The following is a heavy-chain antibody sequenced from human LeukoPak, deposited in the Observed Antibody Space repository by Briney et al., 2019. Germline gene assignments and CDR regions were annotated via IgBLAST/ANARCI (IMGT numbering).Heavy chain of an antibody. CDR3: ARERAVLGATTSWFDP. Sequence: ASVKVSSKAFGYIFTNYAMHWVRQAPGQRLEWMGWINPGNGNIKYSQKFQDRVTITRDTSASTAYMGLSSLRSEDTAVYYCARERAVLGATTSWFDPWGQGTLVTVSS. CDR2: INPGNGNI. CDR1: GYIFTNYA. D-gene: IGHD1-26*01. V-gene: IGHV1-3*01. J-gene: IGHJ5*02.